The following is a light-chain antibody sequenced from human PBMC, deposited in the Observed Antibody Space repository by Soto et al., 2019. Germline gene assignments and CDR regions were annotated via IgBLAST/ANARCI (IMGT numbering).Light chain of an antibody. CDR3: QQYYNWPPFT. CDR1: QSVSRD. CDR2: GAS. J-gene: IGKJ3*01. V-gene: IGKV3-15*01. Sequence: EIVMTQSPVTLSMSPGERATISCRASQSVSRDLAWYQQRPGQAPRLLIFGASSRATGIPDRFSGSGSGTEFSLTISGLQAEDFAFYYCQQYYNWPPFTFGPGTKVDIK.